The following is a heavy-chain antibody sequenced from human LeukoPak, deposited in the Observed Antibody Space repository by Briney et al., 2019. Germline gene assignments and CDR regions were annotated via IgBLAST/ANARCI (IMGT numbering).Heavy chain of an antibody. CDR2: ISARGDST. CDR1: GLTFSNYA. Sequence: QSGGSLILSCAASGLTFSNYAVSWVRQAPGKGLEWVSVISARGDSTYYADSLKGRITISRDDSKNTMYLQMNSLRAEDTAIYYGAKDSRYSQYMDVWGKGTTVTVSS. V-gene: IGHV3-23*01. J-gene: IGHJ6*03. CDR3: AKDSRYSQYMDV. D-gene: IGHD2-15*01.